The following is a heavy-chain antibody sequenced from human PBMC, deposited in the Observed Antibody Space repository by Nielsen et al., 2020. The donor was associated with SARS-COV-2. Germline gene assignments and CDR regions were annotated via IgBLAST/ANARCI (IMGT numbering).Heavy chain of an antibody. CDR3: ASADDDSTPTDY. Sequence: GGSLRLSCAASGFTFSSYSMNWVRQAPGKGLEWVSSISSSSSYIYCAGSVKGRFTISRDNAKNSLYLQMNSLRAEDTAVYYCASADDDSTPTDYWGQGTLVTVSS. J-gene: IGHJ4*02. D-gene: IGHD3-22*01. V-gene: IGHV3-21*01. CDR2: ISSSSSYI. CDR1: GFTFSSYS.